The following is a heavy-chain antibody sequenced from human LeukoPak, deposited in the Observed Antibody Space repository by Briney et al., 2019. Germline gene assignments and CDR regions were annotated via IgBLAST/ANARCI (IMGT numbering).Heavy chain of an antibody. CDR3: AKDSGYDLDY. D-gene: IGHD5-12*01. J-gene: IGHJ4*02. Sequence: GGSLRLSCAASGFTFSSYAMSWVRQAPGKGLEWVSAFSGSGGSTYYADSVKGRFTISRDNSKSTLYLQMNSLRAEDTAVYYCAKDSGYDLDYWGQGTLVTVSS. CDR1: GFTFSSYA. V-gene: IGHV3-23*01. CDR2: FSGSGGST.